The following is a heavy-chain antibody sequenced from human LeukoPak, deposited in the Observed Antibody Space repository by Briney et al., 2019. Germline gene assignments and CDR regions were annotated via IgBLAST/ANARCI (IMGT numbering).Heavy chain of an antibody. J-gene: IGHJ6*02. D-gene: IGHD3-3*01. CDR3: AKSGQHSNYDFWSGYPLGYYYGMDV. CDR2: ISGSGGST. CDR1: GFTFSSYA. V-gene: IGHV3-23*01. Sequence: SGGSLRLSCAASGFTFSSYAMSWVRQSPGKGLEWVSAISGSGGSTYYADSVKGRFTISRDNSKNTLYLQMNSLRAEDTAVYYCAKSGQHSNYDFWSGYPLGYYYGMDVWGQGTTVTVSS.